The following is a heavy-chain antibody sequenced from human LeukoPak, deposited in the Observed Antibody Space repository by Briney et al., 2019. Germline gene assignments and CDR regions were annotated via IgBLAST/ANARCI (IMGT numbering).Heavy chain of an antibody. CDR2: ISSSSSYI. V-gene: IGHV3-21*01. Sequence: GGCLRLSCAASGFTFSSYSMNWVRQAPGRGLEWVSSISSSSSYIYYADSVKGRFTISRDNAKNSLYLQMNSLRAEDTAVYYCARDIATTVTTFSNYYSYYGMDVWGQGTTVTVSS. CDR1: GFTFSSYS. CDR3: ARDIATTVTTFSNYYSYYGMDV. D-gene: IGHD4-11*01. J-gene: IGHJ6*02.